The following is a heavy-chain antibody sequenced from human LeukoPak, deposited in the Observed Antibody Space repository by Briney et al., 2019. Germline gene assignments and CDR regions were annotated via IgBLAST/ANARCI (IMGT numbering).Heavy chain of an antibody. J-gene: IGHJ4*02. Sequence: PGGSLRLSCAASGFTFSSYAMSWVRQAPGKGLEWVSAISGSGGSTYYADSVKGRFTISRDNSKNTLCLQMNSLRAEDTAVYYCAKGVYGSGYYFDYWGQGTLVTVSS. V-gene: IGHV3-23*01. CDR3: AKGVYGSGYYFDY. CDR2: ISGSGGST. D-gene: IGHD3-10*01. CDR1: GFTFSSYA.